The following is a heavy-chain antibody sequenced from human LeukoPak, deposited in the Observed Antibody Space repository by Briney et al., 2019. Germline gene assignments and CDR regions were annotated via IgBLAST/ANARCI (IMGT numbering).Heavy chain of an antibody. D-gene: IGHD2-2*01. CDR2: ANHSGGT. V-gene: IGHV4-34*01. CDR3: ARGSLRTDPLNY. Sequence: PSETLSLTCAVSGGPFSGYYWNWIRQPPGKGLEWIGEANHSGGTNYNPSLKSRVTISLDTSKNHFSLKLNSVTAADTAVYYCARGSLRTDPLNYWGQGTLVTVSS. CDR1: GGPFSGYY. J-gene: IGHJ4*02.